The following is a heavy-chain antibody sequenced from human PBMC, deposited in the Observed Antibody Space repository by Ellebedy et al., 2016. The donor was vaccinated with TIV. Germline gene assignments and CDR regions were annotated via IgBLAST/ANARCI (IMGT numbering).Heavy chain of an antibody. CDR3: AKVPVGFCNRPFCFYLDD. V-gene: IGHV3-30*18. Sequence: PGGSLRLSCAASGLTFSSHAMSWVRQAPGKGLEWVALISYDANNKYYADSVKGRFTISRDNSKNTMYLQMNTLRPDDTAVYYCAKVPVGFCNRPFCFYLDDWGQGTLVSVSS. J-gene: IGHJ4*02. CDR1: GLTFSSHA. CDR2: ISYDANNK. D-gene: IGHD2-2*03.